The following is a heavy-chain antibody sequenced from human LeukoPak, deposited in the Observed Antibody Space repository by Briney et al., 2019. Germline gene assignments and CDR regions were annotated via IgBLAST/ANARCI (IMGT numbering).Heavy chain of an antibody. Sequence: PGGSLRLSCAASGFTFSDHYMDWVRQAPGKGLEWVANIKQDGSEKYYVDSVKGRFTISRDNAKNSLYLQMNSLRAEDTAVYYCARDRGYWGFDYWGQGTLVTVSS. J-gene: IGHJ4*02. V-gene: IGHV3-7*01. CDR1: GFTFSDHY. CDR3: ARDRGYWGFDY. D-gene: IGHD5-12*01. CDR2: IKQDGSEK.